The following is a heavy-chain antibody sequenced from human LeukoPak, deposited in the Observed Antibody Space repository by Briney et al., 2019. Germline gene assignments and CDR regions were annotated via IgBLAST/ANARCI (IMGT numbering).Heavy chain of an antibody. CDR3: ARPRGYYYGSGSFYGMDV. D-gene: IGHD3-10*01. V-gene: IGHV4-34*01. Sequence: PSETLSLTCAVYGGSFSGYYWSWIRQPPGKGLEWIGEINHSGSTHYNPSLKSRVTISVDTSKNQFSLKLSSVTAADTAVYYCARPRGYYYGSGSFYGMDVWGQGTTVTVSS. J-gene: IGHJ6*02. CDR2: INHSGST. CDR1: GGSFSGYY.